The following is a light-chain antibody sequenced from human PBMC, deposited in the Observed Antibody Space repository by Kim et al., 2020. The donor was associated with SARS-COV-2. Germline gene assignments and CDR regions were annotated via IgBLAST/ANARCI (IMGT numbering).Light chain of an antibody. Sequence: QAPISFRPRGSLVDSDGNTYLNWLRQKPGQSPRRLMYQVSHRDSGVPDGFSGGGSGTDFTLQIRRVEAEDVGVYYCMQSTHRPFTFGPGTEVDIK. V-gene: IGKV2-30*01. CDR2: QVS. J-gene: IGKJ3*01. CDR1: GSLVDSDGNTY. CDR3: MQSTHRPFT.